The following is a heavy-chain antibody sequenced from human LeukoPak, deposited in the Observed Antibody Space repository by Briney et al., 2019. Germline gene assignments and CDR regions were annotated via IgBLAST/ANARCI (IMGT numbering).Heavy chain of an antibody. D-gene: IGHD6-19*01. V-gene: IGHV4-61*02. CDR3: ARGPRIAVAGTGGYFDY. J-gene: IGHJ4*02. Sequence: SETLSLTCTVSGGSISSGSYYWSWIRQPAGKGLEWIGRIYTSGSTNYNPSLKSRVTISVDTSKNQFSLKLSSVTAADTAVYYCARGPRIAVAGTGGYFDYWGQGTLVTVSS. CDR1: GGSISSGSYY. CDR2: IYTSGST.